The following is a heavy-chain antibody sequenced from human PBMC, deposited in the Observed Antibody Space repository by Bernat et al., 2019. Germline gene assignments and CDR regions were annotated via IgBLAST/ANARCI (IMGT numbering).Heavy chain of an antibody. CDR2: ISANNGNT. Sequence: QVQLVQSGAEVKKPGASVKVSCKASGYTFTSYGINWVRQATGQGLEWMGWISANNGNTNYAQKLQGRVTMTTDTSTSTAYMELRSLRSDDTAVYYCASDKAMGQLGLFTCDNWGQGTLVTVSS. CDR1: GYTFTSYG. V-gene: IGHV1-18*01. D-gene: IGHD5-18*01. CDR3: ASDKAMGQLGLFTCDN. J-gene: IGHJ4*02.